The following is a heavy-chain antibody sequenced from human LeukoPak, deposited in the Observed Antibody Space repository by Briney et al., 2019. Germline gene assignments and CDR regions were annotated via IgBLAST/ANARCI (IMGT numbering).Heavy chain of an antibody. CDR1: GFTFSSYS. D-gene: IGHD3-10*01. CDR2: INSDGSRT. J-gene: IGHJ4*02. V-gene: IGHV3-74*01. Sequence: SGGSLRLSCAASGFTFSSYSMNWVRQAPGKGLVWVSRINSDGSRTSYADSVKGRFTISRDNAKNTLYLQMNSLRAEDTAVYYCARGPMVRTNLFDYWGQGTLVTVSS. CDR3: ARGPMVRTNLFDY.